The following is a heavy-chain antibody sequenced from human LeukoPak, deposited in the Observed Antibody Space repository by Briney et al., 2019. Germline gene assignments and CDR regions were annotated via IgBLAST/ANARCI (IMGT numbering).Heavy chain of an antibody. V-gene: IGHV3-23*01. CDR3: AKDPSGLLWFGEFRGEDY. CDR1: GFTFYSYA. J-gene: IGHJ4*02. D-gene: IGHD3-10*01. CDR2: ITGNGGGT. Sequence: GGSLRLSCAASGFTFYSYAMGYVRQAPGKGLEWVSAITGNGGGTYYADSVKGRFTISRDNSKNTLSLQMNTLRAEDTAVYYCAKDPSGLLWFGEFRGEDYWGQGTLVTVSS.